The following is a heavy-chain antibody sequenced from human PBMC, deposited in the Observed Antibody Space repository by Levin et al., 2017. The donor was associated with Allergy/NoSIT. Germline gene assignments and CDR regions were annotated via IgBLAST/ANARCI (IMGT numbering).Heavy chain of an antibody. V-gene: IGHV4-61*01. D-gene: IGHD5-12*01. CDR2: IYYSGST. CDR1: GGSVSSGSYY. CDR3: ARVLGGYSGHEPRE. J-gene: IGHJ4*02. Sequence: RSQTLSLTCTVSGGSVSSGSYYWSWIRQPPGQGLEWIGYIYYSGSTNYNPSLKSRVTISVDTSKNQFSLKLSSVTAADTAVYYCARVLGGYSGHEPREWGQGTLVTVSS.